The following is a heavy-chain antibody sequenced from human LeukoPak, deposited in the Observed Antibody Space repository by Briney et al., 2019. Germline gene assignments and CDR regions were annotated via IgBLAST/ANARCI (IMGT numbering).Heavy chain of an antibody. CDR3: AKDLGPTGAGWFDP. Sequence: PGGSLRLSCAASGFTFDEYAMHWVRQAPGKGLEWVSLISGDAVNTYYADSVKGRFTISRDNSKDSLYLQMNSLGTEDTALYYCAKDLGPTGAGWFDPWGQGMLVTVSS. D-gene: IGHD1-14*01. CDR1: GFTFDEYA. J-gene: IGHJ5*02. V-gene: IGHV3-43*02. CDR2: ISGDAVNT.